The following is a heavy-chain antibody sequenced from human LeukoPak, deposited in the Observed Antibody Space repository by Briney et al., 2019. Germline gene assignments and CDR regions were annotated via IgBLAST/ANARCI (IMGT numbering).Heavy chain of an antibody. V-gene: IGHV3-7*01. CDR1: GFTLSTNW. CDR3: ARDRGSSGRLGRFDN. D-gene: IGHD6-19*01. J-gene: IGHJ4*02. CDR2: IKQDGSEK. Sequence: PGGSLRLSCAASGFTLSTNWMTWVCQAPGKWMDLVSNIKQDGSEKYYVDSVKSRFTISRDNAKKLLYLQMNSLRVEDTAVYYCARDRGSSGRLGRFDNWGQGTLVTVSP.